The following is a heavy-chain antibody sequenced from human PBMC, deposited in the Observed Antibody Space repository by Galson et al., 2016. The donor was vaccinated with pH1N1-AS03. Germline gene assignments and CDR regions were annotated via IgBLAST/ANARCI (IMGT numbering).Heavy chain of an antibody. V-gene: IGHV3-30*18. Sequence: SLRPSCAASGFTFSNYAMNWVRQAPGKGLEWLAVISFDGSEDDYADSVRGRFSISRDNFKKTVHLQLSSLRPEDTALYYCAKDMVGRVAERGVIPRAPFDLWGRGTLVTVAS. CDR3: AKDMVGRVAERGVIPRAPFDL. J-gene: IGHJ4*02. D-gene: IGHD3-10*01. CDR1: GFTFSNYA. CDR2: ISFDGSED.